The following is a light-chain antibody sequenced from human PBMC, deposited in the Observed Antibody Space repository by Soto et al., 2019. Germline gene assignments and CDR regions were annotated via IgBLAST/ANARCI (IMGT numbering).Light chain of an antibody. J-gene: IGLJ1*01. V-gene: IGLV1-51*01. CDR3: GSWDSSLSAYV. CDR1: SSNIGGNS. Sequence: QSVLTQPPSASGTPGQRVFISCSGSSSNIGGNSVSWYQQLPGTAPKLLIYDDNKRPSGIPDRFSGSKSGTSATLGITGFQTGDEADYYCGSWDSSLSAYVFGTGTKVTV. CDR2: DDN.